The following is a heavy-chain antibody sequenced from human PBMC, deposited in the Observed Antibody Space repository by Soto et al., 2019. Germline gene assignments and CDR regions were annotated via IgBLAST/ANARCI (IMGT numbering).Heavy chain of an antibody. V-gene: IGHV3-30-3*01. CDR3: ARDRGACSGGSCYSNYYYGMDV. J-gene: IGHJ6*02. CDR1: GFTFSSYA. Sequence: VQLLESGGGLVQPGGSLRLSCAASGFTFSSYAMHWVRQAPGKGLEWVAVISYDGSNKYYADSVKGRFTISRDNSKNTLYLQMNSLRAEDTAVYYCARDRGACSGGSCYSNYYYGMDVWGQGTTVTVSS. CDR2: ISYDGSNK. D-gene: IGHD2-15*01.